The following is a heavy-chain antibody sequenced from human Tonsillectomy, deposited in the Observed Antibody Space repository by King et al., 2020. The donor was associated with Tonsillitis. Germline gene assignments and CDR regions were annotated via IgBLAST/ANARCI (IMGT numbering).Heavy chain of an antibody. Sequence: VQLVESGGGLVQPGRSLRLSCTGSGFAFGDYAVSWVRQAPGKGLEWVGFIRSKAYGGTIVYAASVKGRFTISRDDSKSIAYLQMNSLKTEDTAVYYCTRAGYGGNSPIGYWGQGTLVAVSS. D-gene: IGHD4-23*01. V-gene: IGHV3-49*04. CDR1: GFAFGDYA. CDR2: IRSKAYGGTI. CDR3: TRAGYGGNSPIGY. J-gene: IGHJ4*02.